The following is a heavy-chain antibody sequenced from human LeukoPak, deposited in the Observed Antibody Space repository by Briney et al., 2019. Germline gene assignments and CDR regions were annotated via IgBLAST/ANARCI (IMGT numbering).Heavy chain of an antibody. Sequence: SSETLSLICSVSGGSISGYYWSWIRQPAGKGLEWIGRIYTSGSTNYNPSLKSRVTMSVDTSKNQFSLKLSYVTAADTAVYYCARVDVFGVVSSDYYYYYMDVWGEGTTVTVSS. V-gene: IGHV4-4*07. D-gene: IGHD3-3*01. J-gene: IGHJ6*03. CDR3: ARVDVFGVVSSDYYYYYMDV. CDR1: GGSISGYY. CDR2: IYTSGST.